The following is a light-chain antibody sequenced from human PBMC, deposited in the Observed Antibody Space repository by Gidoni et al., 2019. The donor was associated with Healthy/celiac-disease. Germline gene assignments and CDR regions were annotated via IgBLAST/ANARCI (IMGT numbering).Light chain of an antibody. Sequence: SYELTPPPSVSVSPGHPASITCSGDKLGDKYACWYQQKPGQSPVLVIYQDSKRPSGIPERFSGSNSGNTATLTISGTQAMDEADYYCQAWDSSTVVFGGGTKLTVL. J-gene: IGLJ2*01. CDR1: KLGDKY. CDR3: QAWDSSTVV. V-gene: IGLV3-1*01. CDR2: QDS.